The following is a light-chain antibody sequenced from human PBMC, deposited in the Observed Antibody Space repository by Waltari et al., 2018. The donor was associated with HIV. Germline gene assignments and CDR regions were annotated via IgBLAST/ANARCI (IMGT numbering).Light chain of an antibody. CDR3: ASWDDTFNGPV. CDR1: NSKTGTYS. Sequence: QSVLTQSPSAYATPGQTVTISCAGGNSKTGTYSVNWYQHLPGTAPKPLLYTRNQRPSGVPDRFSGSVSGTSASLTITGLQPADEAYYYCASWDDTFNGPVFGGGTKLTVL. J-gene: IGLJ3*02. CDR2: TRN. V-gene: IGLV1-44*01.